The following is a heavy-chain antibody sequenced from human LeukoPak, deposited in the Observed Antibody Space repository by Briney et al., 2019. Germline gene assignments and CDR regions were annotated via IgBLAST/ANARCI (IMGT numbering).Heavy chain of an antibody. CDR1: GGSISSYY. CDR2: IHYSGNT. V-gene: IGHV4-59*12. Sequence: SETLSLTCTVSGGSISSYYWSWIRQPPGKGLEWIGYIHYSGNTNYNPSLKSRVTISIATSKNQFSLKLSSVTAADTAVYYCARRGTYYAFWSGYSTGAYAFDTWGQGTMVTVSS. J-gene: IGHJ3*02. CDR3: ARRGTYYAFWSGYSTGAYAFDT. D-gene: IGHD3-3*01.